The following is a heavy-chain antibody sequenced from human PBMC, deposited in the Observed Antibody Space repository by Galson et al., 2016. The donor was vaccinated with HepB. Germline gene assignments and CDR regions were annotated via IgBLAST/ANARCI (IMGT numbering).Heavy chain of an antibody. D-gene: IGHD2-8*01. J-gene: IGHJ6*03. Sequence: SLRLSCAVSGFIVNNNYMSWVRQAPGKGLEWVSVIYSGGSTYYADSVRGRFTISRDKSENTLYLQLNSLRAEDTAVYYCARDGWRPSGPGGVYVMDYYYYMDIWGKGTTVTVSS. V-gene: IGHV3-66*01. CDR2: IYSGGST. CDR3: ARDGWRPSGPGGVYVMDYYYYMDI. CDR1: GFIVNNNY.